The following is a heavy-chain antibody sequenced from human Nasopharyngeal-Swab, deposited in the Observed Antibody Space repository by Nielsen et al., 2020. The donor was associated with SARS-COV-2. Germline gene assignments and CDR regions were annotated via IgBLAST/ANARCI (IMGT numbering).Heavy chain of an antibody. D-gene: IGHD2-2*01. CDR1: ARTLNGFD. CDR3: ARGQHAYYYMDV. Sequence: SETLSLTCVVFARTLNGFDWKWIRQTRGKGLEWIGEINDRGSGNYNPSLRSRVTISAGTSNIQFSLKLNSVTAADTAVYYCARGQHAYYYMDVWGEGSAVTVSS. V-gene: IGHV4-34*01. CDR2: INDRGSG. J-gene: IGHJ6*03.